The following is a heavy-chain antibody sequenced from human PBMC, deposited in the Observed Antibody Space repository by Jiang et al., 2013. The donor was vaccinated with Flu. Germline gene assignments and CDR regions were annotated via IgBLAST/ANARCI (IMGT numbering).Heavy chain of an antibody. J-gene: IGHJ6*03. Sequence: GAEVKKPGSSVKVSCKASGGTFSSYAISWVRQAPGQGLEWMGGIIPIFGTANYAQKFQGRVTITADESTSTAYMELSSLRSEDTAVYYCARTDIVVVPAAIRNYYYYYMDVWGKGTNGHRLL. V-gene: IGHV1-69*01. CDR3: ARTDIVVVPAAIRNYYYYYMDV. D-gene: IGHD2-2*02. CDR1: GGTFSSYA. CDR2: IIPIFGTA.